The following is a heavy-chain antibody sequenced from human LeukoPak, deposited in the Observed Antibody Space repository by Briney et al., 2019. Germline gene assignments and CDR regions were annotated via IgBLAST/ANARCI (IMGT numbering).Heavy chain of an antibody. Sequence: SETLSLTFAVSGGSISRRNLWGWVRQPPRKGPEWIGEVYHSGSTNYNPSLKSRVTISVDKSKNQFSLKLSSVTAADTAVYYCAREGTNIAAPYWGQGTLVTVSS. V-gene: IGHV4-4*02. D-gene: IGHD6-6*01. CDR3: AREGTNIAAPY. CDR2: VYHSGST. J-gene: IGHJ4*02. CDR1: GGSISRRNL.